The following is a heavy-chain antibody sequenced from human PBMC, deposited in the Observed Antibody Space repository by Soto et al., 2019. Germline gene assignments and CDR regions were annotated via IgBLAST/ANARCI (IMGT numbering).Heavy chain of an antibody. J-gene: IGHJ4*02. CDR1: GYTFTGCG. V-gene: IGHV1-18*04. D-gene: IGHD2-15*01. CDR3: ASQGPYCSGGRCYLVY. Sequence: ASVKLSCKTAGYTFTGCGISWVLQAPGQGLEWMGWISAYNGNTNYAQKLQGRVTMTTDTSTSTAYMELRSLRSDDTAVYYCASQGPYCSGGRCYLVYWVQGTLVTVSS. CDR2: ISAYNGNT.